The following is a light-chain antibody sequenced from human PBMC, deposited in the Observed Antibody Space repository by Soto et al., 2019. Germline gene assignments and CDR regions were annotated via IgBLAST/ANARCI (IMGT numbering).Light chain of an antibody. V-gene: IGKV1-6*01. Sequence: AIQMTQSPSSLSASVGDRVTITCRASQGIKNDLGWYQQKPGKAPKVLIYDTSRLQSGVPSRFSGSGSGTDFTLTISSLQPEDFATYYCLQDYSYPRTFGQGTKVEI. CDR1: QGIKND. CDR3: LQDYSYPRT. J-gene: IGKJ1*01. CDR2: DTS.